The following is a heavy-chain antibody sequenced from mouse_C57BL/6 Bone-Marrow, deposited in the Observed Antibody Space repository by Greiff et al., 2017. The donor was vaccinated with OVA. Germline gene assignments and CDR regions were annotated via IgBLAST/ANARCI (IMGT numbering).Heavy chain of an antibody. CDR3: ARDRGYYFDY. CDR2: ISNLAYSI. Sequence: EVQLVESGGGLVQPGGSLKLSCAASGFTFSDYGMAWVRQAPRKGPEWVAFISNLAYSIYYADTVTGRFTISRENAKNTLYLEMSSLRSEDTAMYYCARDRGYYFDYWGQGTTLTVSS. J-gene: IGHJ2*01. V-gene: IGHV5-15*01. D-gene: IGHD3-2*01. CDR1: GFTFSDYG.